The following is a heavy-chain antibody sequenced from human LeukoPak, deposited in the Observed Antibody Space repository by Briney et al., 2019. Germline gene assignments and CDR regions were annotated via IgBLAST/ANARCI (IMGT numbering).Heavy chain of an antibody. J-gene: IGHJ6*03. CDR2: IIPIFGTA. D-gene: IGHD4-17*01. CDR3: ARARMTTGYYYYYMDV. Sequence: SVKVSCKASGGTFSSYAISWVRQAPGQGLEWMGGIIPIFGTANYAQKFQGRVTITTDESTSTAYMELSSLRSEDTAVYYCARARMTTGYYYYYMDVWGKGATVTVSS. V-gene: IGHV1-69*05. CDR1: GGTFSSYA.